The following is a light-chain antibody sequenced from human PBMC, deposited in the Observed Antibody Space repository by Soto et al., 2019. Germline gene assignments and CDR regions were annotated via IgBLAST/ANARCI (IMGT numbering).Light chain of an antibody. Sequence: GDRVTITCRASQSINHWLAWYQQKPGKAPKFLIYDASTLRNGVPSRFSGRGSGTEFTLTISSLQPDDFATYYCQQYDSHPYTFGQGT. V-gene: IGKV1-5*01. CDR1: QSINHW. J-gene: IGKJ2*01. CDR3: QQYDSHPYT. CDR2: DAS.